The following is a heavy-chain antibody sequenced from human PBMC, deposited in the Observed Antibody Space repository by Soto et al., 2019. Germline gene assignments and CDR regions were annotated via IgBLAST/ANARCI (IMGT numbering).Heavy chain of an antibody. CDR2: ISTYKGNT. V-gene: IGHV1-18*01. CDR3: ATHSPGFDY. CDR1: GYTFTSYG. J-gene: IGHJ4*02. D-gene: IGHD2-21*01. Sequence: QVQLVQSGPEVKKPGASVKVSCKTSGYTFTSYGISWVRQAPGQGLEWRGWISTYKGNTNYAQKFQGRVTRVTDTSTSTGYVNMRSLRSDGPPVDYCATHSPGFDYWGQGTLVTFSS.